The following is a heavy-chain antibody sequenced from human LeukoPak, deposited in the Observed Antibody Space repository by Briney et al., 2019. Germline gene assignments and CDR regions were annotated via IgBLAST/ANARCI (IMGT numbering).Heavy chain of an antibody. J-gene: IGHJ5*02. CDR3: ARDGGGTGTTWWFDP. D-gene: IGHD1-1*01. CDR2: IYTSGST. V-gene: IGHV4-4*07. CDR1: GGSISSYY. Sequence: SETLSLTCTVSGGSISSYYWSWIRQPAGKVLEWIGRIYTSGSTNYNPSLKSRVTMSVDTSKNQFSLKLSSVTAADTAVYYCARDGGGTGTTWWFDPWGQGTLVTVSS.